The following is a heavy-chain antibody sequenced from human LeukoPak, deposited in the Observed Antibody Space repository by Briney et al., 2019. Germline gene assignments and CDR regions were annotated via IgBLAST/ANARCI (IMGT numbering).Heavy chain of an antibody. Sequence: SGGSLRLSCAASGFTFSSYSMNWVRQAPGKGLEWVSSISSSSSYIYYADSVKCRFTISRDNAKNSLYLQMNSLRAEDTAVYYCARTYYDSSGYVGAFDIWGQGTMVTVSS. V-gene: IGHV3-21*01. D-gene: IGHD3-22*01. CDR2: ISSSSSYI. CDR3: ARTYYDSSGYVGAFDI. J-gene: IGHJ3*02. CDR1: GFTFSSYS.